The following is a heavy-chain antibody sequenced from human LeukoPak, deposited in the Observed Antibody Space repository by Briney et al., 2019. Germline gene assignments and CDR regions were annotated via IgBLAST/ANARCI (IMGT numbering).Heavy chain of an antibody. Sequence: SETLSLTCAVYGGSFSGYYWSWIRQPPGKGLEWIGEINRSGSIDYSPSLKSRVTISVDTSNNQFSLGLSSVTAADTAVYYCARAGRGGGMYWGQGTLVTVSS. CDR1: GGSFSGYY. D-gene: IGHD2-15*01. J-gene: IGHJ4*02. V-gene: IGHV4-34*01. CDR3: ARAGRGGGMY. CDR2: INRSGSI.